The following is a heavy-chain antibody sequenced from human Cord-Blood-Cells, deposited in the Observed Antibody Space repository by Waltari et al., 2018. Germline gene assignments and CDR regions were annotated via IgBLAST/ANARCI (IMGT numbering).Heavy chain of an antibody. V-gene: IGHV1-69*09. Sequence: QVQLVQSGAEVKKPGSSVKVSCKASGGTFSSYAISWVRQAPGQGLEWMGRIIPILGIANYAKRFQGRVTITADKSTSTAYMELSSLRSEDTAVYYCARDEVVPAAMDYWGQGTLVTVSS. J-gene: IGHJ4*02. D-gene: IGHD2-2*01. CDR1: GGTFSSYA. CDR2: IIPILGIA. CDR3: ARDEVVPAAMDY.